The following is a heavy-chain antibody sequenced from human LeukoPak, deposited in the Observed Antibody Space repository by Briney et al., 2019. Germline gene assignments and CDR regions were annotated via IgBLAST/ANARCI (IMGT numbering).Heavy chain of an antibody. CDR1: GFTFSSYW. CDR2: IKQDGSEK. Sequence: GGSLRLSCAASGFTFSSYWMSWVRQAPGKGLEWVANIKQDGSEKYYVDSVKGRFTISRDNAKNSLYLQMNSLRAEDTAVYYCARGRIGGYSYGYFWLRWGQGTLVTVSS. V-gene: IGHV3-7*01. J-gene: IGHJ4*02. D-gene: IGHD5-18*01. CDR3: ARGRIGGYSYGYFWLR.